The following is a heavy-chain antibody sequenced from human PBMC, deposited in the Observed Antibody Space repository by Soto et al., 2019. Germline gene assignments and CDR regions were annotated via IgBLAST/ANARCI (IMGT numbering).Heavy chain of an antibody. CDR2: ISGSANGT. V-gene: IGHV3-23*01. CDR1: GITLSRYA. J-gene: IGHJ4*02. Sequence: EGQLLESGGGLVQPGKSLRLSCVASGITLSRYAMAWVRQAPGKGLEWVSVISGSANGTEYADSVKGRFTISRDNSMHTLYLQMGSLRVEDTAVYYSVKVYSSPSVFYLLHWGPGTLVTVSS. CDR3: VKVYSSPSVFYLLH. D-gene: IGHD6-19*01.